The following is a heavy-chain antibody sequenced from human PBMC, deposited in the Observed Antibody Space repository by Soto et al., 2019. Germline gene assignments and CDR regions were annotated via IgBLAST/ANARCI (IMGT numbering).Heavy chain of an antibody. J-gene: IGHJ4*02. V-gene: IGHV4-30-4*01. Sequence: SETLSLTCPVSGGSIRSGDYYWSWIRQPPGKGLEWIGYIYYSGSTYYNPSLKSRVTISVDTSKNQFSLKLSSVTAADTAVYYCARAPTYYYDSSGPKFDYWGQGTLVTVSS. CDR2: IYYSGST. CDR1: GGSIRSGDYY. CDR3: ARAPTYYYDSSGPKFDY. D-gene: IGHD3-22*01.